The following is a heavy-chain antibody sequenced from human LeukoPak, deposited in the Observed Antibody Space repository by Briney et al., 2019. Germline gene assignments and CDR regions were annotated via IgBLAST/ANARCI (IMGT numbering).Heavy chain of an antibody. D-gene: IGHD6-13*01. J-gene: IGHJ5*02. CDR1: GYTFTGYY. CDR3: ARDMAAAAGFHP. V-gene: IGHV1-46*01. CDR2: INPSGGST. Sequence: ASVKVSCKASGYTFTGYYIHWVRQAPGQGLEWMGIINPSGGSTSYAQKFQGRVTMTRDTSTSTVYMDLSSLRSEDTAVYYCARDMAAAAGFHPWGQGTLVTVPS.